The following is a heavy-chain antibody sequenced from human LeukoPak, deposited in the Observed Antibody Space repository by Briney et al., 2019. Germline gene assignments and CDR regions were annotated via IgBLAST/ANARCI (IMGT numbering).Heavy chain of an antibody. J-gene: IGHJ4*02. CDR3: ARGGGWDQLLFHY. V-gene: IGHV3-7*01. Sequence: GRSLRLSCAASGFSLSNYWMNWVRQAPGKGLEWVANIKQDGSEKYYVDSVKGRITISRDNAKNSLYLQINSLRAEDTAVYYCARGGGWDQLLFHYWGQGTLVTVSS. CDR2: IKQDGSEK. D-gene: IGHD2-2*01. CDR1: GFSLSNYW.